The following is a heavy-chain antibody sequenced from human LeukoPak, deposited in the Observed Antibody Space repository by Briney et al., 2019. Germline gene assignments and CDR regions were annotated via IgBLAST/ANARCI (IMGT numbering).Heavy chain of an antibody. Sequence: GGSLRLSCAASGSTFTSYAMSWVRQAPGKGLEWVSSISANGGSTYYADSVKGRLTISRADSKSTVYLQMNSLRAEDTALYYCARDHRVAAAFDYWGQGALVTVSS. CDR3: ARDHRVAAAFDY. CDR2: ISANGGST. CDR1: GSTFTSYA. J-gene: IGHJ4*02. V-gene: IGHV3-23*01. D-gene: IGHD2-2*01.